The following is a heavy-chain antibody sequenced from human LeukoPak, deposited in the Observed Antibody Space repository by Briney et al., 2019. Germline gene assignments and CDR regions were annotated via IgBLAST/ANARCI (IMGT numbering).Heavy chain of an antibody. Sequence: GASVKVSYKASGYTFTNYYMHWVRQAPGQGLEWMGIINPSGGSTIFAQKFQGRVTMTRDTSTSTDYMELNSLRSEDTAVYYCARDGGSFSADYWGQGALVSVSS. CDR3: ARDGGSFSADY. CDR2: INPSGGST. CDR1: GYTFTNYY. J-gene: IGHJ4*02. D-gene: IGHD1-26*01. V-gene: IGHV1-46*01.